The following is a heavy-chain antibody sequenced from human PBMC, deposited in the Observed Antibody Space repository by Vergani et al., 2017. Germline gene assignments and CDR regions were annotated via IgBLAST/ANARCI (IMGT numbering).Heavy chain of an antibody. CDR1: GFTFSSYS. CDR3: ARLLIVGATGDY. J-gene: IGHJ4*02. V-gene: IGHV3-48*01. CDR2: ISSSSGTI. Sequence: EVQLVESGGGLVQPGGSLRLSCAASGFTFSSYSMNWVRQAPGKGLEWVSYISSSSGTIYYADSVKGRFTISRDNAKNSLYLQMNSLRAEDTAVYYCARLLIVGATGDYWGQGTLVTVSS. D-gene: IGHD1-26*01.